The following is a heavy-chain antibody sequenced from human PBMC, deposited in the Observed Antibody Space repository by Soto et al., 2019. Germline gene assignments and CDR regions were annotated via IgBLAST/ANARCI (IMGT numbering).Heavy chain of an antibody. Sequence: QLQLEESGPGLVKPSETLSLTCTVSSGSISTSSNYWGWIRQPPGKGLEWIGNIYYRGNTYYNSSLKSRVTISVDTSKNQFSLKLTSVTAADTAVYFCARHLKIAAAGFSGSFDPWGQGTLVTVSS. CDR1: SGSISTSSNY. CDR3: ARHLKIAAAGFSGSFDP. D-gene: IGHD6-13*01. V-gene: IGHV4-39*01. J-gene: IGHJ5*02. CDR2: IYYRGNT.